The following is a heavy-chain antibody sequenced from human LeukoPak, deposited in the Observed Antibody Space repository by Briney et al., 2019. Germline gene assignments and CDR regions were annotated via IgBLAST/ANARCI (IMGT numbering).Heavy chain of an antibody. Sequence: GESLKISCKGSGSSFTSYWIGWVRQMPRKGLEWMGIIYPGDSDTRYSPSFQGQVTISADKSISTAYLQWSSLKASDTAMYYCARRLPGLAAGGNWFDPWGQGTLVTASS. D-gene: IGHD3/OR15-3a*01. CDR1: GSSFTSYW. V-gene: IGHV5-51*01. CDR2: IYPGDSDT. J-gene: IGHJ5*02. CDR3: ARRLPGLAAGGNWFDP.